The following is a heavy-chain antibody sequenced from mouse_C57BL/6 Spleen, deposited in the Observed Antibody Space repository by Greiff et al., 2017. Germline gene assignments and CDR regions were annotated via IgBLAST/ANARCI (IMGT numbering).Heavy chain of an antibody. CDR2: IDPSDSYT. J-gene: IGHJ4*01. CDR3: ARSGRLLRAMDY. D-gene: IGHD2-3*01. V-gene: IGHV1-69*01. Sequence: QVQLKQPGAELVMPGASVKLSCKASGYTFTSYWMHWVKQRPGQGLEWIGEIDPSDSYTNYNQKFKGKSTLTVDKSSSTAYMQLSRLTSEDSAVYYCARSGRLLRAMDYWGQGTSVTVSS. CDR1: GYTFTSYW.